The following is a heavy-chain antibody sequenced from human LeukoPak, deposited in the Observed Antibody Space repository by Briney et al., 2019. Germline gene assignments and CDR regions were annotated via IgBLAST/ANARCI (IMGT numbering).Heavy chain of an antibody. CDR3: AREGRSYGLGNYYYYYYMDV. J-gene: IGHJ6*03. D-gene: IGHD1-26*01. CDR2: IGSTLGHI. CDR1: GFTFSHYS. Sequence: NSGGSLRLSCAGSGFTFSHYSMNWVRQAPGKGLEWVSSIGSTLGHIYYADSVKGRFTISRDNAENSLYLQMNSLRAEDTAVYYCAREGRSYGLGNYYYYYYMDVWGKGTTVTISS. V-gene: IGHV3-21*01.